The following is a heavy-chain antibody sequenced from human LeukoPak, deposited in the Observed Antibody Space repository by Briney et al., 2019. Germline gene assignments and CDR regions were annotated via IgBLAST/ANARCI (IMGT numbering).Heavy chain of an antibody. D-gene: IGHD4-11*01. CDR2: IKTDGSDT. J-gene: IGHJ4*02. Sequence: GGSLRLSCAASGFTFSSYWVHWVRQSPGKGLVWVSRIKTDGSDTYYADSVRGQFTISRDNAKNTLYLQMDSLRAEDTAVYFCARGDYSSHTLWGQGTLVTVSS. CDR1: GFTFSSYW. CDR3: ARGDYSSHTL. V-gene: IGHV3-74*01.